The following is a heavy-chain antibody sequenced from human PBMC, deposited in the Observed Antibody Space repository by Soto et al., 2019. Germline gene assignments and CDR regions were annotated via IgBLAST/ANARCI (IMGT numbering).Heavy chain of an antibody. V-gene: IGHV4-31*03. J-gene: IGHJ6*03. CDR1: GGSISRGGYY. Sequence: SETLSLTCTVSGGSISRGGYYWSWIRQHPGKGLEWIGYIYYSGGTYYNPSLKSRVTISVDTSENQFSLRLSSVTAADTVVYYCARKDSGYADYMDVWGKGTTVTVS. CDR3: ARKDSGYADYMDV. D-gene: IGHD5-12*01. CDR2: IYYSGGT.